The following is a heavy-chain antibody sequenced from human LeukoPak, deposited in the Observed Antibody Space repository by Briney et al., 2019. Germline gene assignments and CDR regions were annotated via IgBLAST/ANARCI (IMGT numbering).Heavy chain of an antibody. D-gene: IGHD2-21*01. CDR1: GYTFTDYY. V-gene: IGHV1-2*02. Sequence: ALVKVSCKASGYTFTDYYIHWVRQAPGQRLEWMGWLKPNSGDTKSAQKFQGRVTMTRDTSINTVYIDLAGLTTEDTAVYYCARGRRRDDSDGYCHFDNWGQGTQVTVSS. J-gene: IGHJ4*02. CDR2: LKPNSGDT. CDR3: ARGRRRDDSDGYCHFDN.